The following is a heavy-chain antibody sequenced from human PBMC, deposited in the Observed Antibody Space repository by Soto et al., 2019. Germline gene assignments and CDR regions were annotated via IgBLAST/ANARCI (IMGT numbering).Heavy chain of an antibody. D-gene: IGHD3-16*01. CDR2: INHSGST. J-gene: IGHJ4*02. CDR1: GGSFSGYY. Sequence: PSETLSLTCAVYGGSFSGYYWSWIRQPPGKGLEWIGEINHSGSTNYNPSLKSRVTISVDTSKNQFSLKLSSVTAADTAVYYCARGRYDYVWGVRFDYWGQGTLVTVSS. V-gene: IGHV4-34*01. CDR3: ARGRYDYVWGVRFDY.